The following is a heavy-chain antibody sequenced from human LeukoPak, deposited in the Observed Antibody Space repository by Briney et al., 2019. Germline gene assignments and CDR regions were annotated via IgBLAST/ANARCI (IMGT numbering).Heavy chain of an antibody. Sequence: ASVKVSCKASGYTFTNYDVNWVRQAPGQGLEWMGWMNPNSGDTGYAQKFQGRVTMTSDTSISTAYMELSSLTSEDTAVYYCARGYSSSWSNWFDPWGQGTLVTVSS. CDR2: MNPNSGDT. D-gene: IGHD6-13*01. V-gene: IGHV1-8*01. J-gene: IGHJ5*02. CDR1: GYTFTNYD. CDR3: ARGYSSSWSNWFDP.